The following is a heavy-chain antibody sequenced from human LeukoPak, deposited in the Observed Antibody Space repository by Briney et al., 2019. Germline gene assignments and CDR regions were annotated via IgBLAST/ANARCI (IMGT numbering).Heavy chain of an antibody. J-gene: IGHJ4*02. CDR1: GFTFSSYW. CDR3: ARVPIAAAGPYLDY. CDR2: INSDGSST. Sequence: GGSLRLSCAASGFTFSSYWMHWVRQAPGKGLVWVSRINSDGSSTSYADSVKGRFTISRDNSKNTLYLQMNSLRAEDTAVYYCARVPIAAAGPYLDYWGQGTLVTVSS. D-gene: IGHD6-13*01. V-gene: IGHV3-74*01.